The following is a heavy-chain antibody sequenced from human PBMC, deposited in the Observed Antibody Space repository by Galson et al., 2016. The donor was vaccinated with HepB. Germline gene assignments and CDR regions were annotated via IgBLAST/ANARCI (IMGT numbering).Heavy chain of an antibody. V-gene: IGHV3-23*01. CDR2: ISGKGDNT. J-gene: IGHJ6*02. CDR3: AKDYSPDFWSGYRSEYYYGMDV. Sequence: SLILSCAASGFTFGSFVMTWVRQPPGQGLEWVSAISGKGDNTYYTDSVKGRFTISRDNSKNTLYLQMNGVRAEDTAVYFCAKDYSPDFWSGYRSEYYYGMDVWGQGTTVTVSS. CDR1: GFTFGSFV. D-gene: IGHD3-3*01.